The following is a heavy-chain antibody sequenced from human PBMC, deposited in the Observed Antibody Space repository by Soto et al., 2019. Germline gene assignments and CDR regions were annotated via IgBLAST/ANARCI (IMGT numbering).Heavy chain of an antibody. Sequence: QVQLVQSGAEVKKPGASVKVSCKASGYTFTSYGISWVRQAPGQGLEWMGWISAYNGNTNYAKKLQGRVTMTTDKSTSKAYMELSRQRADETAVYYCARGGDSSGHGYYYYGLDVWGQGTTVTVSS. D-gene: IGHD3-22*01. CDR1: GYTFTSYG. CDR3: ARGGDSSGHGYYYYGLDV. CDR2: ISAYNGNT. J-gene: IGHJ6*02. V-gene: IGHV1-18*01.